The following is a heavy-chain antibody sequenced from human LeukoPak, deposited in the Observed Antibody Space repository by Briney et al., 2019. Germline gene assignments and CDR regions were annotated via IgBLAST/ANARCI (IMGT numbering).Heavy chain of an antibody. J-gene: IGHJ3*02. CDR2: ISTDGSST. V-gene: IGHV3-74*01. CDR3: VREYSSSSGRAFDM. D-gene: IGHD6-6*01. CDR1: GFTFSSYW. Sequence: GGSLRLPCAASGFTFSSYWMHWVRQAPGKGLVWVSRISTDGSSTNSADSVKGRLTIPRDNAKNTLYLQMNSLRAEDTAVYYCVREYSSSSGRAFDMWGQGTMVTVSP.